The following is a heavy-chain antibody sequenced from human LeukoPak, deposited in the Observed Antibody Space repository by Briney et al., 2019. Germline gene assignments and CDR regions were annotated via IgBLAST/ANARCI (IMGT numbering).Heavy chain of an antibody. Sequence: GASVKVSCTASGYTFTGYYMHWVRQAPGQGLEWMGWISTYNGDTNYAQNLQGRVTMTTDTSTSTAYMDLRSLRSDDTAVYYCARDTGSSPGDYWGQGTLVTVSS. J-gene: IGHJ4*02. CDR2: ISTYNGDT. V-gene: IGHV1-18*04. D-gene: IGHD1-26*01. CDR1: GYTFTGYY. CDR3: ARDTGSSPGDY.